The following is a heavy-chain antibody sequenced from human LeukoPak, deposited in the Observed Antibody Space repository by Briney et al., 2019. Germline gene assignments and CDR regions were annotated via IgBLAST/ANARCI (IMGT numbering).Heavy chain of an antibody. CDR1: GFTFSSYS. V-gene: IGHV3-23*01. CDR2: ISGCGGST. CDR3: AKTLLWFGEPPAN. D-gene: IGHD3-10*01. J-gene: IGHJ4*02. Sequence: GGSLRLSCAASGFTFSSYSMNWVRQAPGKGLEWVSAISGCGGSTYYADSVKGRFTISRDNSKNTLYLQMNSLRAEDTAVYYCAKTLLWFGEPPANWGQGTLVTVSS.